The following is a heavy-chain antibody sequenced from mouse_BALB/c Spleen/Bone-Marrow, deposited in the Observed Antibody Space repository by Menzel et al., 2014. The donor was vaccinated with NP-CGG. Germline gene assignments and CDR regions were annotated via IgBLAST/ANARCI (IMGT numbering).Heavy chain of an antibody. D-gene: IGHD1-1*01. Sequence: QVQLKESGAELAKPGVSLKMSCKASGYTFTSYWMHWVKQRPGQGLEWIGYINPSTDYTEYNQKFKEKATVTADKTSSTGFMQLSSLTSEDSAVEYYARRAYGGIYGFAYWGQGTLVTVSA. J-gene: IGHJ3*01. CDR1: GYTFTSYW. CDR2: INPSTDYT. V-gene: IGHV1-7*01. CDR3: ARRAYGGIYGFAY.